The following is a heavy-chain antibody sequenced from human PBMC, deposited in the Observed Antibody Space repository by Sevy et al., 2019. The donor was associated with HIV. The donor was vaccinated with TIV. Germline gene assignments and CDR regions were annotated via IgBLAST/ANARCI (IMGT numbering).Heavy chain of an antibody. V-gene: IGHV3-74*01. CDR3: ARDIGGLGSF. J-gene: IGHJ6*02. CDR1: GFIFSSYW. CDR2: SNEDGSTT. Sequence: GSLRLSCAASGFIFSSYWMHWVRQAPGKGLVWVSRSNEDGSTTNYADSVKGRFTNSRDNAKNTLYLQMHSLRAEDTAVYYCARDIGGLGSFWGQGTTVTVSS. D-gene: IGHD3-16*01.